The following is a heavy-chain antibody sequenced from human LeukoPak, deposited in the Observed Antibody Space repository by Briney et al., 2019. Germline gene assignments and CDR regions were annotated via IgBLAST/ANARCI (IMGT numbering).Heavy chain of an antibody. V-gene: IGHV3-7*03. D-gene: IGHD3-22*01. CDR1: GFVFGHSW. CDR2: INLDGSEI. Sequence: GGSLRLSCEASGFVFGHSWMSWVRQAPGKGLEWVANINLDGSEINYLDSLTGRLTISRDNAKDSLYLQMNGLRAEDAAVYFCVRDRGYSTFDYWGQGTLVTVSS. J-gene: IGHJ4*02. CDR3: VRDRGYSTFDY.